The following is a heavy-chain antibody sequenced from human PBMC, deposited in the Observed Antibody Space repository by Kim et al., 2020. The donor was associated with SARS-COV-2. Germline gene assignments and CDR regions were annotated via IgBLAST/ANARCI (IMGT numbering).Heavy chain of an antibody. J-gene: IGHJ2*01. CDR3: AREAYDSSGYYYRGYWYFDL. D-gene: IGHD3-22*01. CDR2: IYYSGST. Sequence: SETLSLTCTVSGGSISSGGYYWSWIRQHPGKGLEWIGYIYYSGSTYYNPSLKSRVTISVDTSKNQFSLKLSSVTAADTAVYYCAREAYDSSGYYYRGYWYFDLWGRGTLVTVSS. CDR1: GGSISSGGYY. V-gene: IGHV4-31*03.